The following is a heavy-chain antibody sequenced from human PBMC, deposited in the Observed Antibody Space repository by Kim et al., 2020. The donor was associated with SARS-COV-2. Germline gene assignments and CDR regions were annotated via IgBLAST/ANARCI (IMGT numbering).Heavy chain of an antibody. D-gene: IGHD6-19*01. J-gene: IGHJ6*02. V-gene: IGHV3-33*01. Sequence: GGSLRLSCAASGFTFSSYGMHWVRQAPGKGLEWVAVIWYDGSNKYYADSVKGRFTISRDNSKNTLYLQMNSLRAEDTAVYYCARTGYSSGWLGRFPLYYYGMDVWGQGTTVTVSS. CDR1: GFTFSSYG. CDR2: IWYDGSNK. CDR3: ARTGYSSGWLGRFPLYYYGMDV.